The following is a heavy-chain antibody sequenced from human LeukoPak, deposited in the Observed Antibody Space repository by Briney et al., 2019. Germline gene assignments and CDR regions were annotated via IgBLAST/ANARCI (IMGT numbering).Heavy chain of an antibody. J-gene: IGHJ5*02. V-gene: IGHV4-34*01. CDR2: INHSGST. D-gene: IGHD4-11*01. Sequence: SETLSLTCAVYGGSFSGYYWSWIRQPPGKGLEWIGEINHSGSTNYNPSLKSRVTISVDTSKNQFSLKLSSVTAADTAVYYCARGLTVTTRGFDPWGQGTLVTVPS. CDR3: ARGLTVTTRGFDP. CDR1: GGSFSGYY.